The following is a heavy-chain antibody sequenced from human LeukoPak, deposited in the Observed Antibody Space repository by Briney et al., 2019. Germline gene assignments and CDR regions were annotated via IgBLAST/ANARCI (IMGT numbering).Heavy chain of an antibody. D-gene: IGHD3-10*01. V-gene: IGHV3-23*01. CDR3: AKDRVVSYYYYGMDV. CDR2: ISGSGGST. J-gene: IGHJ6*02. Sequence: GGSLRLSSAASGFTFSSYAMSWVRQAPGKGLEWVSAISGSGGSTYYADSVKGRFTISRDNSKNTLYLQMNSLRAEDTAVYYCAKDRVVSYYYYGMDVWGQGTTVTVSS. CDR1: GFTFSSYA.